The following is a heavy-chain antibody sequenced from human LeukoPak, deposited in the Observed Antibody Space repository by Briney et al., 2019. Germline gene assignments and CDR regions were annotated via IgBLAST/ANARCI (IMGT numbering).Heavy chain of an antibody. CDR3: ASTRV. CDR1: GFTFSENW. CDR2: INRDGGLT. V-gene: IGHV3-74*01. Sequence: GGSLRLSCVASGFTFSENWMHWVRQAPGKGLAWVSHINRDGGLTNYADSVKGRFTISRDNAKNSLYLQMNSLRAEDTAVYYCASTRVWGQGTLVTVSS. J-gene: IGHJ4*02.